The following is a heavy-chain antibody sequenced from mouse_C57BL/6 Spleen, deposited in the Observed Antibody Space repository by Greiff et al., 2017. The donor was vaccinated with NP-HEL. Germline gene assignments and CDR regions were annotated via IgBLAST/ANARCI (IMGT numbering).Heavy chain of an antibody. J-gene: IGHJ2*01. D-gene: IGHD1-1*01. CDR2: IDPSDSYT. Sequence: QVQLQQPGAELVMPGASVKLSCKASGYTFTSDWMHWVKQRPGQGLEWIGEIDPSDSYTNYNQKFKGKSTLTVDKSSSTAYMQLSSLTSEDTAVYYCARSRNYYGSSYYFDYWGQGTTLTVSS. CDR3: ARSRNYYGSSYYFDY. CDR1: GYTFTSDW. V-gene: IGHV1-69*01.